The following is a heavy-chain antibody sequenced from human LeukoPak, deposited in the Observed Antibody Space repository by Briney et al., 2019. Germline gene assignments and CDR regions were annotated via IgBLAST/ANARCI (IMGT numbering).Heavy chain of an antibody. V-gene: IGHV1-24*01. D-gene: IGHD4-17*01. CDR3: ATLLYGDYGFSAYFDY. CDR1: GYTLTELS. CDR2: FDPEDGET. J-gene: IGHJ4*02. Sequence: ASVKVSCKVSGYTLTELSMHCVRQAPGKGLEWMGGFDPEDGETIYAQKFQGRVTMTEDTSTDTAYMEPSSLRSEDTAVYYCATLLYGDYGFSAYFDYWGQGTLVTVSS.